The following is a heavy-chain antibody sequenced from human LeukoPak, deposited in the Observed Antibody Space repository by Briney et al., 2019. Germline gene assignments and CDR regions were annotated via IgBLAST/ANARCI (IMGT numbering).Heavy chain of an antibody. Sequence: ASVKVSCKASGYTFTSYDINWVRQATGQGLEWMGWMNPNSGNTGYAQKFQGRVTITRNTSISTAYMELSSLGSEDTAVYYCARSAGDYYDSSGFAFDIWGQGTMVTVSS. V-gene: IGHV1-8*03. CDR1: GYTFTSYD. CDR3: ARSAGDYYDSSGFAFDI. J-gene: IGHJ3*02. D-gene: IGHD3-22*01. CDR2: MNPNSGNT.